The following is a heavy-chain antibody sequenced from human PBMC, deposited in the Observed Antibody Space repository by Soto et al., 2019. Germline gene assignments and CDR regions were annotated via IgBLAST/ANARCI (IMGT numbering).Heavy chain of an antibody. CDR3: ARLVYDTRLNYMYFDF. CDR2: IFHDGTA. CDR1: GVSISGGNW. V-gene: IGHV4-4*02. Sequence: SETLSLTCAVSGVSISGGNWWTWVRQTPQRGLEYIGEIFHDGTANYYPSFERRVAISVDTSKNQFSLKLTSVTAADTAIYFCARLVYDTRLNYMYFDFWGQGALVTVSS. D-gene: IGHD2-8*01. J-gene: IGHJ4*02.